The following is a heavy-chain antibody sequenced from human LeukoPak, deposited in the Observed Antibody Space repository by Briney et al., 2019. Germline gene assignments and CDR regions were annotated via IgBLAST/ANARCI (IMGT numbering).Heavy chain of an antibody. J-gene: IGHJ4*02. CDR1: GFTFSDYY. CDR3: ARVLDYGGYFDY. V-gene: IGHV3-11*04. Sequence: SGGSLRLSCAASGFTFSDYYMSWIRQAPGRGLEWVSYISSSGTTIYYADSVKGRFTISRDNAKNSLYLHMNSLRAEDTAVYYCARVLDYGGYFDYWGQGTLVTVSS. D-gene: IGHD4-17*01. CDR2: ISSSGTTI.